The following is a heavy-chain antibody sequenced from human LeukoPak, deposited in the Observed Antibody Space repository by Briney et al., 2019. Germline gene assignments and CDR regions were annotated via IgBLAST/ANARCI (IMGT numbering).Heavy chain of an antibody. Sequence: GGSLRLSCAASGFTFSSYGMHWVRQAPGKGLEWVAFIRYDGSNKYYADSVKGRFTISRDNSKNTLYLQMNSLRAEDTAVYYCAKTDYYDSSGYGRVFDYWGQGTLVTVSS. CDR2: IRYDGSNK. CDR1: GFTFSSYG. J-gene: IGHJ4*02. D-gene: IGHD3-22*01. CDR3: AKTDYYDSSGYGRVFDY. V-gene: IGHV3-30*02.